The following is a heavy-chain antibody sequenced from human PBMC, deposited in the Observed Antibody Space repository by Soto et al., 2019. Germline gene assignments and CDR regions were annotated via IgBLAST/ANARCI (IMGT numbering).Heavy chain of an antibody. CDR1: GGSFSGYY. Sequence: QVQLQQWGAGLLKPSETLSLTCAVYGGSFSGYYWSWIRQPPGKGLEWIGEINHSGSTNYNPSLKSRVTISVDTSKNQFSLKLSSVTAADTAVYYCARLLGRSGYYPYYYYYCMDVWGQGTTVTVSS. J-gene: IGHJ6*02. V-gene: IGHV4-34*01. CDR3: ARLLGRSGYYPYYYYYCMDV. D-gene: IGHD3-3*01. CDR2: INHSGST.